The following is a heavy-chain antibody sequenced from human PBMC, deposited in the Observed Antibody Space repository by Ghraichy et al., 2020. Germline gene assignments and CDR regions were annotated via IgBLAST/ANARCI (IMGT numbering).Heavy chain of an antibody. CDR2: IDWDDDK. Sequence: SGPTLVKPTQTLTLTCTFSGFSLSTSGMCVSWIRQPPGKALEWLARIDWDDDKYYSTSLKTRLTISKDTSKNQVVLTMTNMDPVDTATYYCARIGYYDILTGQHEVDYWGQGTLGTVSS. J-gene: IGHJ4*02. D-gene: IGHD3-9*01. CDR3: ARIGYYDILTGQHEVDY. CDR1: GFSLSTSGMC. V-gene: IGHV2-70*11.